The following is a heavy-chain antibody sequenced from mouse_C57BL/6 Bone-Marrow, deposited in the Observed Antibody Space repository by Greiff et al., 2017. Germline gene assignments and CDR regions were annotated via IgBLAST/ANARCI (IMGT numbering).Heavy chain of an antibody. CDR3: ASLYDGYSAWFAY. V-gene: IGHV1-81*01. CDR2: IYPKRGNT. Sequence: QVQLQQSGAELARPGASVKLSCKASGYTFTSYGIRWVKQRTGQGLEWIGEIYPKRGNTYYNEKFKGKATLTADKSSSTAYMELRSLTSGDSAVYFCASLYDGYSAWFAYWGQGTLVTVSA. CDR1: GYTFTSYG. J-gene: IGHJ3*01. D-gene: IGHD2-3*01.